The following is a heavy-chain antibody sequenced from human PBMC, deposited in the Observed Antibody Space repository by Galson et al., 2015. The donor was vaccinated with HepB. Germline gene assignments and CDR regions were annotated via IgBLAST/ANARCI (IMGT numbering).Heavy chain of an antibody. J-gene: IGHJ4*02. CDR3: ARGRRGRQQLPSY. D-gene: IGHD6-13*01. CDR1: GGSFSGYY. V-gene: IGHV4-34*01. Sequence: TLSLTCAAYGGSFSGYYWSWIRQPPGKGLEWIGEINHSGSTNYNPSLKSRVTISVDTSKNQFSPRLSSVTAADTAVYYCARGRRGRQQLPSYWGQGTLVTVSS. CDR2: INHSGST.